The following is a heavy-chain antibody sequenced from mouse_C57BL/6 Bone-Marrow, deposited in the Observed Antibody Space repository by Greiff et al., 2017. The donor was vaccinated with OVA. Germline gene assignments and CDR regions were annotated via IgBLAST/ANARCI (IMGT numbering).Heavy chain of an antibody. V-gene: IGHV1-26*01. Sequence: VQLQQPGAELVMPGASVKISCKASGYTFTDYYMNWVKQSHGKSLEWIGDINPNNGGTSYNQKFKGKATLTVDKSSSTAYMALRSLTSEDSAVYYCARPFTTVVALNWYFDVWGTGTTVTVSS. D-gene: IGHD1-1*01. CDR1: GYTFTDYY. CDR3: ARPFTTVVALNWYFDV. CDR2: INPNNGGT. J-gene: IGHJ1*03.